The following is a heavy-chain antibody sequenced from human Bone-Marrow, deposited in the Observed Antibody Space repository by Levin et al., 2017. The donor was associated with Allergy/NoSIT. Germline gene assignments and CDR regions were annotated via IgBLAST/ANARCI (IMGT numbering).Heavy chain of an antibody. CDR1: GYNFHNYG. J-gene: IGHJ4*02. D-gene: IGHD2-15*01. V-gene: IGHV3-30*19. Sequence: GGSLRLSCAASGYNFHNYGMHWVRQAPGKGLEWVAFISYDGGKKNYADSVKGRFSISRDNSKNTVFLQMNSLTAEDTAVYYCAKRATPLTFDTWGQGTQVTVSS. CDR3: AKRATPLTFDT. CDR2: ISYDGGKK.